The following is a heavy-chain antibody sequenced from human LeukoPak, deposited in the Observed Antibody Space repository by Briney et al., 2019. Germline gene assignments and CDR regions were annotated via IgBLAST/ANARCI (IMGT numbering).Heavy chain of an antibody. CDR2: IYSGGTT. CDR1: GFTVTSNY. D-gene: IGHD4-17*01. J-gene: IGHJ4*02. CDR3: ASKLTSGY. V-gene: IGHV3-66*01. Sequence: GGSLRLSCVVSGFTVTSNYMSWVRQAPGKGLEWVSVIYSGGTTNYADSVKGRFTVYRDNSKNTLYLQVNSLRAEDTAVYYYASKLTSGYWGQGILVTVSS.